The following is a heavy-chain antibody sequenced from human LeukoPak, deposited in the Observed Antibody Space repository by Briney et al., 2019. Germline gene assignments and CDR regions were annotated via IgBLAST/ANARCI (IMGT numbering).Heavy chain of an antibody. V-gene: IGHV3-23*01. D-gene: IGHD3-3*01. CDR1: RLTSTSYT. CDR2: ISGSGGST. J-gene: IGHJ3*02. CDR3: AKDDDDFLDVFAI. Sequence: RRCLRLSSAASRLTSTSYTMSWVRQAPGKGLGWVSGISGSGGSTSYAASVKGRFTISTDNSKNTLHLQMISLGGEDTAVYYCAKDDDDFLDVFAIWGQGTMVTVSS.